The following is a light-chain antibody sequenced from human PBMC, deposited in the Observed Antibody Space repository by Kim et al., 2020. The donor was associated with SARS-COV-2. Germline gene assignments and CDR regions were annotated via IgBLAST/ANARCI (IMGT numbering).Light chain of an antibody. V-gene: IGKV2-30*01. CDR2: KVS. CDR1: QSLIYSDGDIY. J-gene: IGKJ2*01. Sequence: IMTQSPLSLPVTLGQPASISCRSSQSLIYSDGDIYLSWFHQRPGLSPRRLIYKVSHRDSGVPDRFSGSGSGTDFTLRISRVEAEDVGVYFCFHDTHWPMYTFGQGTKVDI. CDR3: FHDTHWPMYT.